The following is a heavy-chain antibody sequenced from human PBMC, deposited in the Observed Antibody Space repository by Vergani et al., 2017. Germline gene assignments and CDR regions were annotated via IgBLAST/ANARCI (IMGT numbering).Heavy chain of an antibody. Sequence: QVQLQESGPGLVKPSQTLSLTCTVSGGSISSGGYYWSWIRQPPGKGLEWIGYIYYSGSTNYNPSLKSRVTISVDTSKNQFSLKLSSVTAADTAVYYWARDRYNWNDGYYGMDVWGQGTTVTVSS. V-gene: IGHV4-61*08. J-gene: IGHJ6*02. CDR2: IYYSGST. CDR3: ARDRYNWNDGYYGMDV. D-gene: IGHD1-1*01. CDR1: GGSISSGGYY.